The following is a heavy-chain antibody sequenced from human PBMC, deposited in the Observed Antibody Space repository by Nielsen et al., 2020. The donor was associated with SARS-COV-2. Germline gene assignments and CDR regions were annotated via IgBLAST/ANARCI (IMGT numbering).Heavy chain of an antibody. V-gene: IGHV3-7*05. D-gene: IGHD4-11*01. J-gene: IGHJ4*02. CDR3: ARDAAYSRFDY. CDR2: INEDGSVV. Sequence: GESLKISCAASGLIFSSSWMVWVRQAPGKGLEWVANINEDGSVVNYVDSVKGRFTISRDNAGKSLYLQMNSLRAEDTAVYYCARDAAYSRFDYLGQGTLVTVSS. CDR1: GLIFSSSW.